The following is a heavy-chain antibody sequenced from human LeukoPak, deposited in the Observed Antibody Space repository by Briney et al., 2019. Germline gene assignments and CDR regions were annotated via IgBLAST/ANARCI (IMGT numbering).Heavy chain of an antibody. CDR1: GYSISSGYY. Sequence: SETLSLTCAVSGYSISSGYYWGWIRQPPREGLEWIGSIYHSGSTYYNPSLKSRVTISVDTSKNQFSLMLNSVTAADTAVYYCAMSSSVTRFDYWGQGTLVTVSS. D-gene: IGHD6-19*01. J-gene: IGHJ4*02. CDR2: IYHSGST. CDR3: AMSSSVTRFDY. V-gene: IGHV4-38-2*01.